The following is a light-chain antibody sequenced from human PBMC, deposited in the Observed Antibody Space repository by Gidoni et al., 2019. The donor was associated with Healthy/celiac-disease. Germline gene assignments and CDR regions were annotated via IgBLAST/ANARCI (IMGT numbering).Light chain of an antibody. CDR1: QGISSA. V-gene: IGKV1-13*02. CDR2: DAS. Sequence: AIQLTQSPSSLSASVGDRVTITCRASQGISSALAWYQQKPGKAPKLLIYDASSLESGVPSRFSGSGSGKDFTLTISSLQPEDFATYYCQQFNSYPHTFGQGTRLEIK. CDR3: QQFNSYPHT. J-gene: IGKJ5*01.